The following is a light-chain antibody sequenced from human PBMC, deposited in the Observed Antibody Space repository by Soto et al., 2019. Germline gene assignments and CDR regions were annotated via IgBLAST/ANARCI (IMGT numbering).Light chain of an antibody. J-gene: IGKJ1*01. CDR3: QQYYSYWT. CDR2: KAS. V-gene: IGKV1-5*03. Sequence: DILMTQSPSTLSASVGDRVTLTCRASQSISNWLAWYQQKPGKAPKLLIHKASTLESGVPSRCSGSGSGTEFPLTISSLQPDDFATYYCQQYYSYWTFGQGTKAEIK. CDR1: QSISNW.